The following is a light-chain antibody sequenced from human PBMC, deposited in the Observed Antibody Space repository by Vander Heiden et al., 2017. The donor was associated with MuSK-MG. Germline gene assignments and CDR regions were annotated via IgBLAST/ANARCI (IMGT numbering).Light chain of an antibody. CDR1: QSISSY. Sequence: IQMTQSPSSLSASVGDRVTITCRASQSISSYLNWYQQKPGKAPKLLIYAASSLQSGVPSRFSGSASGTDCTLTIRMLQPEDFATYYFQQSDSTRYTFGQGTKLEIK. J-gene: IGKJ2*01. V-gene: IGKV1-39*01. CDR3: QQSDSTRYT. CDR2: AAS.